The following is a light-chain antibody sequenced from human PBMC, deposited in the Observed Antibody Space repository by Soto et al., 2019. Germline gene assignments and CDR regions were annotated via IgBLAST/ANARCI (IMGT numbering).Light chain of an antibody. Sequence: DIQMTQSPSSLSASVGDRVTITCRASQDISNYLSWYQQKPGKVPKLLIYTSSTLQSGFPSRFSGSGSGTDFTLTISSLQPEDVATYYCQKHDNAPLTFGGGTKV. CDR1: QDISNY. V-gene: IGKV1-27*01. J-gene: IGKJ4*01. CDR2: TSS. CDR3: QKHDNAPLT.